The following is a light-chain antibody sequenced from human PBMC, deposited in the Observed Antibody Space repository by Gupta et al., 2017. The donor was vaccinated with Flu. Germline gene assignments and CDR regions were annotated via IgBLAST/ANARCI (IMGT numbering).Light chain of an antibody. Sequence: DVVMTQSPLSLPATLGQPASISCTSSQSLVYSDGNTYLSWFHQRPGQSPRRLIYEVSNRDSGVPDRFSGSGSDTDFTLKISGVEAEDVGVFYCMQGKHWPHTFGGGTTVEIK. V-gene: IGKV2-30*01. CDR2: EVS. CDR3: MQGKHWPHT. J-gene: IGKJ4*01. CDR1: QSLVYSDGNTY.